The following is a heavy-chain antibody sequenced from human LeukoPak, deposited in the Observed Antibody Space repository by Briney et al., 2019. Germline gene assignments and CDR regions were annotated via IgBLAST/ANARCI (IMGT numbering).Heavy chain of an antibody. V-gene: IGHV1-2*02. D-gene: IGHD5-12*01. CDR3: AMRRIGYDSDDY. Sequence: ASVKVSCKASGYTFTGYYMHWVRQASGQGLEWMGWINPNSGGTNYAQKFQGRVTMTRDTSISTAYMELSRLRSDDTAVYYCAMRRIGYDSDDYWGQGTLVTVSS. CDR1: GYTFTGYY. CDR2: INPNSGGT. J-gene: IGHJ4*02.